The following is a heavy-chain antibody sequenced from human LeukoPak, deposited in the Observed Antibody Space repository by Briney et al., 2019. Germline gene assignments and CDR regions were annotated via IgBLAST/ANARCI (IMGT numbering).Heavy chain of an antibody. V-gene: IGHV3-53*01. J-gene: IGHJ6*03. CDR1: GFTFSSYS. D-gene: IGHD6-19*01. CDR2: IYSGGST. Sequence: PGGSLRLSCAASGFTFSSYSMNWVRQAPGKGLEWVSVIYSGGSTYYADSVKGRFTISRDNSKNTLFLQMNSLRAEDTAVYYCARTIAVAGIYMDVWGKGTTVTVSS. CDR3: ARTIAVAGIYMDV.